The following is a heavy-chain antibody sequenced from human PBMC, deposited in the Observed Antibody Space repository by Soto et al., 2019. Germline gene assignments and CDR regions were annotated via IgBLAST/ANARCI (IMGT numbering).Heavy chain of an antibody. Sequence: ASVKVACKASGYTFTSYGISWVRQAPGQGLEWMGWISAYNGNTNYAQKLQGRVTMTTDTSTSTAYMELRSLRSDDTAVYYCARSVVTATPTRYYYYGMDVWGQGTTVTVSS. CDR2: ISAYNGNT. D-gene: IGHD2-21*02. CDR1: GYTFTSYG. J-gene: IGHJ6*02. V-gene: IGHV1-18*04. CDR3: ARSVVTATPTRYYYYGMDV.